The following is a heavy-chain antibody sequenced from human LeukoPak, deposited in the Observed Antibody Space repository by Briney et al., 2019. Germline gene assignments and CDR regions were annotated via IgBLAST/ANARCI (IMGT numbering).Heavy chain of an antibody. CDR1: GGSLSSGDYY. J-gene: IGHJ6*03. V-gene: IGHV4-30-4*08. CDR3: AREGYYYYMDV. CDR2: IYYSGST. Sequence: SETLSLTCTVSGGSLSSGDYYWSWIRQPPGKGLEWIGYIYYSGSTYYNPSLKSRVTISVDTSKNQLSLKLSSVTAADTAVYYCAREGYYYYMDVWGKGTTVTVSS.